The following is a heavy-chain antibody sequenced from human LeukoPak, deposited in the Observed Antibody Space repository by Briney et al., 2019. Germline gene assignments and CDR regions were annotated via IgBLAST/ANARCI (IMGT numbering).Heavy chain of an antibody. CDR1: GYKFTDDY. CDR2: INHDSGFT. V-gene: IGHV1-2*02. J-gene: IGHJ4*02. CDR3: APTAEAYTSWWKV. Sequence: GASVKVSCKASGYKFTDDYMHWVRQAPGQGLELMGWINHDSGFTNYAQKFKGRVTMTRDTSISTAYLEVRSLTSDDTAVYYCAPTAEAYTSWWKVWGQGTLVTVSS. D-gene: IGHD3-16*01.